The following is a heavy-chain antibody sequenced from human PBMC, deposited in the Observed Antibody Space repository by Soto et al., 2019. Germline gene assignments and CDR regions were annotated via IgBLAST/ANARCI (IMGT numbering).Heavy chain of an antibody. CDR2: IYSGGYT. D-gene: IGHD3-10*01. CDR3: GPAPGGGGY. V-gene: IGHV3-53*01. Sequence: EVQLVESGGGLIQPGGSLRLSCAVSGFTVSNNYMSWVRQAPGKGLEGVSVIYSGGYTAYGDPVKGRFTISRDNSKNTLSLQKNSRRAHASGGGSRGPAPGGGGYWGQGTLVTVSS. J-gene: IGHJ4*02. CDR1: GFTVSNNY.